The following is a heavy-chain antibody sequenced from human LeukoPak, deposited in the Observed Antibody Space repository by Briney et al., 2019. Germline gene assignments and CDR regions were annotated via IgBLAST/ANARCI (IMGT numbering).Heavy chain of an antibody. CDR1: GGTFSSYA. J-gene: IGHJ6*04. CDR3: AREGGDVRTTYYYYGMDV. V-gene: IGHV1-69*06. CDR2: IIPIFGTA. Sequence: SVKVSCKASGGTFSSYAISWVRQAPGQGLEWMGGIIPIFGTANYAQKFQSRVTITADKSTSTAYMELSSLRSEDTAVYYCAREGGDVRTTYYYYGMDVWGKGTTVTVSS. D-gene: IGHD4-11*01.